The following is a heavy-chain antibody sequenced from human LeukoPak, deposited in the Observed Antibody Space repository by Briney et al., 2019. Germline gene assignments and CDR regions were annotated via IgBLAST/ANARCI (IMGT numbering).Heavy chain of an antibody. Sequence: SETLSLTCAVYGGSFSGYYWSWIRQPAGKGLEWIGRIYSSGSTNYNPSLKSRVTMSVNTSKNHFSLKLSSVTAADTAVYYCARDLGYCSGDSCSFYYYIDVWGKGTTVTISS. CDR3: ARDLGYCSGDSCSFYYYIDV. CDR1: GGSFSGYY. CDR2: IYSSGST. V-gene: IGHV4-59*10. J-gene: IGHJ6*03. D-gene: IGHD2-15*01.